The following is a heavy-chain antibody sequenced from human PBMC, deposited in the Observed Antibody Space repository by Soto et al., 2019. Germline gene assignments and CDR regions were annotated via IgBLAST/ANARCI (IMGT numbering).Heavy chain of an antibody. J-gene: IGHJ6*03. D-gene: IGHD3-10*01. V-gene: IGHV3-48*01. CDR1: GFTFSSYS. CDR3: ARERAGTMVRGMITYYMDV. Sequence: PGGSLRLSCAASGFTFSSYSMNWVRQAPGNGLEWVSYVSSSSSTIYYADSVKGRFTISRDNAKNSLYLQMNSLRAEDTAVYYCARERAGTMVRGMITYYMDVWGKGTTVTVSS. CDR2: VSSSSSTI.